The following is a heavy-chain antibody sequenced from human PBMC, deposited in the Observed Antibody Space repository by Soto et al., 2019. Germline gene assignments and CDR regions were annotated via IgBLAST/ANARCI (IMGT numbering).Heavy chain of an antibody. D-gene: IGHD6-13*01. CDR1: GFTFSDFD. CDR2: ISEKNST. J-gene: IGHJ4*01. CDR3: ARGQQLYVY. V-gene: IGHV3-11*06. Sequence: PGGSLRLSCAASGFTFSDFDMTWIRQVPGKRLEWVSYISEKNSTNYSDSVKGRFTISRDNAKNSLYLQMDSLRDEDSALYYCARGQQLYVYWGQGTLVTVSS.